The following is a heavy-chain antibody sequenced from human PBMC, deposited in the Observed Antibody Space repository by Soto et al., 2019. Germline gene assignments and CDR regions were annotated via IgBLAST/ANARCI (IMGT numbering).Heavy chain of an antibody. J-gene: IGHJ4*02. CDR2: IYYSGST. CDR1: GGSISSSSYY. Sequence: SETLSLTCTVSGGSISSSSYYWGWIRQPPGKGLEWIGSIYYSGSTYYNPSLKSRVTISVDTSKNQFSLKLSSVTAADTAVYYCATDSSSWPPDFDYWGQGTLVTVSS. V-gene: IGHV4-39*01. D-gene: IGHD6-13*01. CDR3: ATDSSSWPPDFDY.